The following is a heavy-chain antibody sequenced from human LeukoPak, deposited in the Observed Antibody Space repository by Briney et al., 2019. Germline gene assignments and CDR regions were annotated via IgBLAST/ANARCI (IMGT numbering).Heavy chain of an antibody. Sequence: GGSLRLSCAASGFTFSSYGMHWVRQAPGKGLEWVAVIWYDGSNKYYADSVKGRFTISRDNSKNTLYLQMNSLRAEDTAVYYCAREPVSQWLAYYYYYYMDVWGKGTTVTVSS. CDR1: GFTFSSYG. D-gene: IGHD6-19*01. CDR3: AREPVSQWLAYYYYYYMDV. CDR2: IWYDGSNK. V-gene: IGHV3-33*01. J-gene: IGHJ6*03.